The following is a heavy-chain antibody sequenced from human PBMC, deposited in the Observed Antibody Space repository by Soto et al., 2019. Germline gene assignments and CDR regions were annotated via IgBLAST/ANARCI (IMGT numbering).Heavy chain of an antibody. CDR3: AKEAVVESPGRSNYYYYGLDV. J-gene: IGHJ6*02. CDR2: ISGSGGRT. CDR1: GFTFSLYA. V-gene: IGHV3-23*01. Sequence: LRLSCAASGFTFSLYAMTWVRQAPGKGLEWVSVISGSGGRTYYADSVKGRFTMSRDNSKNTLYLQMNSLRAEDTAVYYCAKEAVVESPGRSNYYYYGLDVWGQGTTVTVSS. D-gene: IGHD2-15*01.